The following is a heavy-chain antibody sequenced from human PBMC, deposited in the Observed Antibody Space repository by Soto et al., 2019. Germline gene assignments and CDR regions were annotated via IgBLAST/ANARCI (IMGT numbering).Heavy chain of an antibody. CDR1: GGSISRYY. D-gene: IGHD3-9*01. CDR2: IYYSGST. Sequence: SETLSLTCTVSGGSISRYYWSWIRQPPGKGLEWIGYIYYSGSTNYNPSLKSRVTISVDTSKNQFSLKLSSVTAADTAVYYCARIYYDILTGYPYYYYYYMDVWGKGTTVTVSS. J-gene: IGHJ6*03. CDR3: ARIYYDILTGYPYYYYYYMDV. V-gene: IGHV4-59*01.